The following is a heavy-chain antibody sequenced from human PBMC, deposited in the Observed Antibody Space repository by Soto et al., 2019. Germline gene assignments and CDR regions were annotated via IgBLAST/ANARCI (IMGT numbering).Heavy chain of an antibody. CDR1: GGTFSSYA. CDR3: ANVERMTTTFSFYYYGMDV. J-gene: IGHJ6*02. D-gene: IGHD3-16*01. CDR2: IIPIFGTA. Sequence: QVQLVQSGAEVKKPGSSVKVSCKSSGGTFSSYAISWVRQAPGQGLERKGEIIPIFGTANYAQKFQGRVTITADESTSTAYMELSSLRSEDTAVYYCANVERMTTTFSFYYYGMDVWGQGTTVTVSS. V-gene: IGHV1-69*01.